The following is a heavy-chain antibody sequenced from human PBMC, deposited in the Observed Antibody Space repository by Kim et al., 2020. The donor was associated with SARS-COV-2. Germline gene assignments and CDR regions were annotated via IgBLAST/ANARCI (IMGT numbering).Heavy chain of an antibody. CDR3: ARVAELGDYFDY. J-gene: IGHJ4*02. D-gene: IGHD3-10*01. Sequence: YYADSVKGRFTISRDNSKNTLYLQMNSLRAEDTAVYYCARVAELGDYFDYWGQGTLVTVSS. V-gene: IGHV3-33*01.